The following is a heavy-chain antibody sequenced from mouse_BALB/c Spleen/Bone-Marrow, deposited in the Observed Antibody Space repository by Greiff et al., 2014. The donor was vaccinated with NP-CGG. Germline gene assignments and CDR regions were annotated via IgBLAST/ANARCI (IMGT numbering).Heavy chain of an antibody. J-gene: IGHJ3*01. CDR2: IHYSGST. D-gene: IGHD1-2*01. CDR3: AREARTTASFAY. V-gene: IGHV3-1*02. CDR1: GYSITSGYG. Sequence: EVQLQQSGPDLVKPSQSLSLTCTVTGYSITSGYGWHWIRQFPGNKLEWMAYIHYSGSTNYNPSLKSRISITRDTSKNQFFLQLNSVTTEDTATYYCAREARTTASFAYWGQGTLVTVSA.